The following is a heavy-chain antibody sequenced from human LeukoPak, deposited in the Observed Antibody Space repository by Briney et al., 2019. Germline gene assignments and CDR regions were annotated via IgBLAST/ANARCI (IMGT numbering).Heavy chain of an antibody. Sequence: PGGSLRLSCAASGFAFSTYNMNWVRQAPGKGLEWISYISSSSTIYYADSVKGRFTISRDNAKNSLYLQMNSLRAEDTAVYYCARAPAGVGTFDYWGQGTLVTVSS. D-gene: IGHD7-27*01. V-gene: IGHV3-48*01. J-gene: IGHJ4*02. CDR3: ARAPAGVGTFDY. CDR1: GFAFSTYN. CDR2: ISSSSTI.